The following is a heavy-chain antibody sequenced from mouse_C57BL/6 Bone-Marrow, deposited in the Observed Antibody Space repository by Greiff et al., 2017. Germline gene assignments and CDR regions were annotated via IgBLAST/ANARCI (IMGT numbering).Heavy chain of an antibody. CDR1: GYTFTDYN. CDR2: INPNNGGT. Sequence: VQLQQSGPELVKPGASVKIPCKASGYTFTDYNMDWVKQSHGKSLEWIGDINPNNGGTIYNQKFKGKATLTVDKSSSTADMELRSLTSEDTAVYYCARIPDYYGSRGFAYWGQGTLVTVSA. CDR3: ARIPDYYGSRGFAY. J-gene: IGHJ3*01. D-gene: IGHD1-1*01. V-gene: IGHV1-18*01.